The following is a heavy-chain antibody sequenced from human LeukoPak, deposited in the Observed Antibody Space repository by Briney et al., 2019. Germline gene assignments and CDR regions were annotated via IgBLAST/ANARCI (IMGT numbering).Heavy chain of an antibody. CDR2: INHSGST. V-gene: IGHV4-34*01. J-gene: IGHJ6*02. Sequence: ASETLSLTCTVSGGSITSYHWSWIRQPPGKGLEWIGEINHSGSTNYNPSLKSRVTISVDTSKNQFSLKLSSVTAADTAVYYCARNYGSGWGVYYYGMDVWGQGTTVTVSS. CDR3: ARNYGSGWGVYYYGMDV. D-gene: IGHD6-19*01. CDR1: GGSITSYH.